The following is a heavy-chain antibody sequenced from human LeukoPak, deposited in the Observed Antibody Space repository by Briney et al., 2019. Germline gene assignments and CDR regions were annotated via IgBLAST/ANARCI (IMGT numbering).Heavy chain of an antibody. CDR2: IYSGGST. CDR1: GFTVSSNY. D-gene: IGHD2-2*01. CDR3: ARGRGTSPYYYYMDV. J-gene: IGHJ6*03. Sequence: QPGGSLRLSCAASGFTVSSNYRSWVRQAPGKGLEWVSVIYSGGSTYYADSVKGRFTISRDNSKNTPYLQMNSLRAEDTAVYYCARGRGTSPYYYYMDVWGKGTTVTVSS. V-gene: IGHV3-66*02.